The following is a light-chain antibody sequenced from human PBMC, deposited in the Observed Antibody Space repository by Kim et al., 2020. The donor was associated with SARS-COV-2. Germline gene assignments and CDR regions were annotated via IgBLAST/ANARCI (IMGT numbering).Light chain of an antibody. CDR1: QDISNY. CDR2: DAS. Sequence: DIQMTQSPSSLSASVGDRVTITCQASQDISNYLNWYQQKPGKAPKLLIYDASNLETGVPSRFSGSGSGTDFTFTISSLQPEDIATYYCQQYDNYPPMYTFGQGTRVEI. J-gene: IGKJ2*01. V-gene: IGKV1-33*01. CDR3: QQYDNYPPMYT.